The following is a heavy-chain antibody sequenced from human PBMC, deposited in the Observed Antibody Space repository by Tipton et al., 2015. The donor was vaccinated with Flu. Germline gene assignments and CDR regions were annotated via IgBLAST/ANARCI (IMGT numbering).Heavy chain of an antibody. CDR2: TYYRSKWYN. D-gene: IGHD5-12*01. Sequence: GLVKPSQTLSLTCVISGDSVSTNSGAWNWIRQSPSRGLEWLGRTYYRSKWYNDYAVSVKSRITINPDTSKNQLSLQLNSVTPEDTAVYFCAIETGHSDNYYYYGMDVWGQGTTVTVSS. CDR3: AIETGHSDNYYYYGMDV. V-gene: IGHV6-1*01. J-gene: IGHJ6*02. CDR1: GDSVSTNSGA.